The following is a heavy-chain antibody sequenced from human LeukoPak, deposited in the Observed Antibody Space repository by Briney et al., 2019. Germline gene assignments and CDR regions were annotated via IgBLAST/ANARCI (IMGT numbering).Heavy chain of an antibody. CDR3: ARASTTVPNLLDY. V-gene: IGHV3-74*01. Sequence: GGSLRLSCAASGFTFSAYAMHWVRQTPGKGLVWVSRIKGDGSDTLYADSVKGRFTISRDNSKNTLYLQTSSLGVDDTAVYYCARASTTVPNLLDYWGQGALVSVSS. D-gene: IGHD4-17*01. J-gene: IGHJ4*02. CDR2: IKGDGSDT. CDR1: GFTFSAYA.